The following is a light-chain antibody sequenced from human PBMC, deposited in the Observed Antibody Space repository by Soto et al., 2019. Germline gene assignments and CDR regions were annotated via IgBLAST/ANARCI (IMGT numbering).Light chain of an antibody. Sequence: DIVMTQSPDSLAVSLGERATINCKSSQSVLYSSTNKNYLAWYQQKPGQPPKLLIYWASTRESGVPDRFSGSGSGTDFTLTISSLQAEDVAVYYCQQCYSTPWTFGQGTKVDIK. CDR1: QSVLYSSTNKNY. V-gene: IGKV4-1*01. CDR2: WAS. J-gene: IGKJ1*01. CDR3: QQCYSTPWT.